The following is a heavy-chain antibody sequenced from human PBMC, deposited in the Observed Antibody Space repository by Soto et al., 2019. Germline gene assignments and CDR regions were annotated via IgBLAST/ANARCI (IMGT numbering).Heavy chain of an antibody. V-gene: IGHV4-39*01. D-gene: IGHD4-17*01. CDR1: GDSINNRSYY. CDR3: VRQRTSVVPQAYFDS. Sequence: SETLSLTCTVTGDSINNRSYYWAWIRQPPGQGLEWIGSIYYSGSTYNNPSLKSRVSMSVDTSKYQFSLTLRSVTAADTALHYCVRQRTSVVPQAYFDSRGQASLVT. J-gene: IGHJ4*02. CDR2: IYYSGST.